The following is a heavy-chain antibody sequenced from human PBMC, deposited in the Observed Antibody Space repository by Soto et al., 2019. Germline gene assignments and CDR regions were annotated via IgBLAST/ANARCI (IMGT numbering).Heavy chain of an antibody. J-gene: IGHJ5*02. CDR2: INHSGST. Sequence: ETMSLTCAVYGGSFSGYYRSWIRQPPGKGLEWIGEINHSGSTNYNPSLNSRVTISVDTSKNQFSLKLSSVTAADTAVYYCARVFGYDYVWGSYRTNWFDPWGQGTLVTVSS. CDR1: GGSFSGYY. V-gene: IGHV4-34*01. CDR3: ARVFGYDYVWGSYRTNWFDP. D-gene: IGHD3-16*02.